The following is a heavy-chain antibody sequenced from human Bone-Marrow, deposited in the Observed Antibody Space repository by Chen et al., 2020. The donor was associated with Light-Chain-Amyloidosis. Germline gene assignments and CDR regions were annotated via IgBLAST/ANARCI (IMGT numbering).Heavy chain of an antibody. CDR2: ISYDGSNK. CDR1: GFTFSSYA. V-gene: IGHV3-30*04. D-gene: IGHD4-17*01. J-gene: IGHJ4*02. Sequence: QVQLVESGGGVVQPGRSLRLSCAASGFTFSSYAMHWVRQAPGKGLEWVAVISYDGSNKYYADSVKGRFTISRDNSKNTLYLQMNSLRAEDTAVYYCARDTGIADYGDYYFDYWGQGTLVTVSS. CDR3: ARDTGIADYGDYYFDY.